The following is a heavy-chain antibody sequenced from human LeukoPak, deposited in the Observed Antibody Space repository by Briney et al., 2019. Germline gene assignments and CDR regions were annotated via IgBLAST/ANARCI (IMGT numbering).Heavy chain of an antibody. V-gene: IGHV1-69*05. Sequence: GASVKVSCKASGGTFSSDAISWVRQAPGQGLEWMGRIIPIFGTANYAQKFQGRVTITTDESTSTAYMELSSLRSEDTAVYYCARVPYDRVWGSYSLGPLWYWGQGTVVTVSS. J-gene: IGHJ4*02. D-gene: IGHD3-16*01. CDR3: ARVPYDRVWGSYSLGPLWY. CDR1: GGTFSSDA. CDR2: IIPIFGTA.